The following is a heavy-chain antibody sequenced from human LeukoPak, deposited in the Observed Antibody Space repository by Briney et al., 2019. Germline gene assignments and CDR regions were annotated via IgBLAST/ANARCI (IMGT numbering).Heavy chain of an antibody. D-gene: IGHD5/OR15-5a*01. Sequence: SETLSLTCAVSGDSISNHIYYWDWIRQTPGKGLEWIGAVYYTGNAYYNPSLKSRVTISVDTSDNRFSLHLSSVNAADTAIYYCARLRALSGHRGAFDISGQGTLVTVSS. CDR3: ARLRALSGHRGAFDI. CDR2: VYYTGNA. V-gene: IGHV4-39*01. CDR1: GDSISNHIYY. J-gene: IGHJ3*02.